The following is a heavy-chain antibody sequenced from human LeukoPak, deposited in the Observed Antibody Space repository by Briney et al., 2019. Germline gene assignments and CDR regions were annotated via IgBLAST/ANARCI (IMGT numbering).Heavy chain of an antibody. Sequence: GGSLRLSCAASGFTFSSYAMHWVRQAPGKGLEWVALISYDGSNKYYADSVKGRFTISRDNSRNTLYLQMNSLRAEDTAMYYCAKDPGYYGSGTYPTLFDFWGQGTLVTVSS. CDR2: ISYDGSNK. J-gene: IGHJ4*02. CDR1: GFTFSSYA. V-gene: IGHV3-30*04. CDR3: AKDPGYYGSGTYPTLFDF. D-gene: IGHD3-10*01.